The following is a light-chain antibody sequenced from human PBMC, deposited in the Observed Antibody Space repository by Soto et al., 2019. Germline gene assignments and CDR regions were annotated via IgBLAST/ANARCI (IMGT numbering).Light chain of an antibody. Sequence: EIVLTQSPATLSVSPGEGATLSCRASQGVSGNLAWYQQKPGQAPRLLIYGASTRATGIPARFSGSGSGTEFTLSIGSLQSEDFAVYYCQQYNDWPPTFGQGTKVDIK. CDR2: GAS. J-gene: IGKJ1*01. V-gene: IGKV3-15*01. CDR3: QQYNDWPPT. CDR1: QGVSGN.